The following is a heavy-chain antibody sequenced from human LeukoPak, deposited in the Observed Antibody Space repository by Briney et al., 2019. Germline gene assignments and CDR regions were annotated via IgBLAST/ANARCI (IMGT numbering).Heavy chain of an antibody. CDR1: GFTFSSYG. CDR2: ISGSGSST. Sequence: GGTLRLSCAASGFTFSSYGMSWVRQAPGKGLEWVSAISGSGSSTYYADSVKGRFTISRDNSKNTLYLQMNSLRAEDTAVYYCAKAPSGILTGYYREPYFDYWGQGTLVTVSS. V-gene: IGHV3-23*01. CDR3: AKAPSGILTGYYREPYFDY. D-gene: IGHD3-9*01. J-gene: IGHJ4*02.